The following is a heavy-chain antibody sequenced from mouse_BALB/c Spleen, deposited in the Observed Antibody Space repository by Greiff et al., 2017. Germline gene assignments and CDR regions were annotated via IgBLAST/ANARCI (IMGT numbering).Heavy chain of an antibody. V-gene: IGHV5-4*02. J-gene: IGHJ1*01. CDR2: ISDGGSYT. CDR1: GFTFSDYY. CDR3: ARGWLLGYCDV. D-gene: IGHD2-3*01. Sequence: DVKLVESGGGLVKPGGSLKLSCAASGFTFSDYYMYWVRQTPEKRLEWVATISDGGSYTYYPDSVKGRFTISRDNAKNNLYLQMSSLKSEDTAMYYCARGWLLGYCDVWGAGTTVTVSS.